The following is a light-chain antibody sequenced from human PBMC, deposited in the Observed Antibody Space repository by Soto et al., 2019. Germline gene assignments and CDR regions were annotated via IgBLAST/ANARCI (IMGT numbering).Light chain of an antibody. CDR1: SSNIGNNY. J-gene: IGLJ1*01. Sequence: PQPLSVLASPGQQVNKSCSGSSSNIGNNYVSWYQHLPGTAPRLVIYDSNERPSGIPGRFSGSKSGTSATLGITGLQTGHEADSYCGSFDSRLSIYVYGTGLNVAV. CDR2: DSN. V-gene: IGLV1-51*01. CDR3: GSFDSRLSIYV.